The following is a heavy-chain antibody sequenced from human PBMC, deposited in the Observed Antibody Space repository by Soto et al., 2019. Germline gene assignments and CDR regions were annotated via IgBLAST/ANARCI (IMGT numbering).Heavy chain of an antibody. D-gene: IGHD3-22*01. CDR1: GFSLSTSGVG. V-gene: IGHV2-5*02. Sequence: ESGPTLVNPTQTLTLTCTFSGFSLSTSGVGVGWIRQPPGKALEWLALIYWDDDKRYSPSLKSRLTITKDTSKNQVVLTMTNMEPVDTATYYCAHSLIGYYYDSSGSNWFDPWGQGTLVTVSS. J-gene: IGHJ5*02. CDR2: IYWDDDK. CDR3: AHSLIGYYYDSSGSNWFDP.